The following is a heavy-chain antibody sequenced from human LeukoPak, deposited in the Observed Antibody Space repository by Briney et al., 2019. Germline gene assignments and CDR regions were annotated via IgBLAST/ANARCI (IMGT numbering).Heavy chain of an antibody. V-gene: IGHV5-51*01. J-gene: IGHJ4*02. CDR1: GYSFTSYW. Sequence: GESLKISCKGSGYSFTSYWIGWVRQMPGKGLEWMGIIYPGDSDTRYSPSFQGQVTISADKSFSTAYLQWSSLKASDTAMYYCARRTLGYYGSGKSFDYWGQGTLVTVSS. CDR3: ARRTLGYYGSGKSFDY. D-gene: IGHD3-10*01. CDR2: IYPGDSDT.